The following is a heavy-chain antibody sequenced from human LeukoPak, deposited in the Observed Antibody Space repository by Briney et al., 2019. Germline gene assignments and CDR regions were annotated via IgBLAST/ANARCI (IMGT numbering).Heavy chain of an antibody. V-gene: IGHV3-23*01. Sequence: PGGSLRLYYVASGFTFSSYAMTWVRQAPGKGLEWVSAISGSGGTTYHADSVKGRFTISRDNSKNTLYMQMNSLRAEDTAIYYCAKGQIGYCSGGSCYPVDYWGQGILVTVSS. D-gene: IGHD2-15*01. CDR1: GFTFSSYA. CDR3: AKGQIGYCSGGSCYPVDY. CDR2: ISGSGGTT. J-gene: IGHJ4*02.